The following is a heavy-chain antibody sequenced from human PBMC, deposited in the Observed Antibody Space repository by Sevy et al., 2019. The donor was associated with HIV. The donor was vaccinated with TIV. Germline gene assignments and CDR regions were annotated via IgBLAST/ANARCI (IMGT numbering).Heavy chain of an antibody. CDR1: GEPFSGYY. CDR2: INHSGIT. V-gene: IGHV4-34*01. J-gene: IGHJ4*02. Sequence: SETLSLTCTVHGEPFSGYYWSWIRQPPGKGLEWIGEINHSGITHYNPSLKSRVTLSVDTSKNHFPLKLSSVTAADTAVYYCVRQDLATAAPRPYWGQGSLVTVSS. D-gene: IGHD6-6*01. CDR3: VRQDLATAAPRPY.